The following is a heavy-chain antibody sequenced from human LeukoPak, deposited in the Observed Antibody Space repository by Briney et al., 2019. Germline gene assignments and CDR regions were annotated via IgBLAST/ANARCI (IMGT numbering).Heavy chain of an antibody. D-gene: IGHD2-8*01. CDR1: GGSFSGYY. V-gene: IGHV4-34*01. J-gene: IGHJ4*02. CDR2: INHSGST. CDR3: ARGPIVLMVYARGYYFDY. Sequence: SETLSLTCAVYGGSFSGYYWSWIRQPSGKGLEWIGEINHSGSTNYNPPLKSRVTISVDTSKNQFSLKLSSVTAADTAVYYCARGPIVLMVYARGYYFDYWGQGTLVTVSS.